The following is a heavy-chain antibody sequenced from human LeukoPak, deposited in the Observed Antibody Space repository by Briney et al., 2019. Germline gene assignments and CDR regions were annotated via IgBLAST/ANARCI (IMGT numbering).Heavy chain of an antibody. J-gene: IGHJ4*02. Sequence: GGSLRLSCAASGFTFSSYSMNWVRQAPGKGLEWLSYISSSSATTYYADSVKGRFTISRDNAKKSLDLQMNSLEDEDTAVYYCARGATARGFDKWGQGALVTVPS. V-gene: IGHV3-48*02. D-gene: IGHD5-12*01. CDR2: ISSSSATT. CDR1: GFTFSSYS. CDR3: ARGATARGFDK.